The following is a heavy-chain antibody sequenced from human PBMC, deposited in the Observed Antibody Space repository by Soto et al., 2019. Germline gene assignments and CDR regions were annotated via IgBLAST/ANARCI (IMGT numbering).Heavy chain of an antibody. J-gene: IGHJ4*02. CDR3: AKSRVFIGAIVTLLDS. CDR1: GFTFSSYA. D-gene: IGHD3-16*02. CDR2: ISNNGDTA. V-gene: IGHV3-23*01. Sequence: EVPLLESGGGLVQPGGSLTLSCATSGFTFSSYAMVWVRQAAEKGLEWVASISNNGDTAYYADSVKGRFTISRGNSETXLERQMNGLRADDTALYFCAKSRVFIGAIVTLLDSWGQGTQVTVSS.